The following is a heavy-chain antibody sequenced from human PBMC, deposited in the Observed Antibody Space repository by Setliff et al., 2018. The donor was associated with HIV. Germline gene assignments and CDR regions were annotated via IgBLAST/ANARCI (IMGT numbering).Heavy chain of an antibody. CDR2: VSPDGGVT. D-gene: IGHD5-12*01. CDR1: GFAFSTFD. J-gene: IGHJ3*01. V-gene: IGHV3-23*01. CDR3: AKPTSGFYPRPYDL. Sequence: PGGSLRLSCVGTGFAFSTFDMNWVRQTPGKGLEWVAAVSPDGGVTYYPDSLRGRFTVSRDNSKNMLFLQMNDLGAEDSAIYYCAKPTSGFYPRPYDLWGHGTKVTVSS.